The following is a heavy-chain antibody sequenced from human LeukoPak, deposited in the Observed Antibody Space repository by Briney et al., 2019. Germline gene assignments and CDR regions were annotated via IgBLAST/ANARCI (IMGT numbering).Heavy chain of an antibody. CDR1: GGSISSYY. CDR3: ARDCLGNAVDY. CDR2: IHYSGST. D-gene: IGHD2-8*01. J-gene: IGHJ4*02. Sequence: AETLSLTCTVSGGSISSYYWTWIRQPPGKGLEWIGYIHYSGSTNYNPSLKSRVTMSVDTSNNPFSLQLNSVTVADTAVYYCARDCLGNAVDYWGQGAMVTVSS. V-gene: IGHV4-59*01.